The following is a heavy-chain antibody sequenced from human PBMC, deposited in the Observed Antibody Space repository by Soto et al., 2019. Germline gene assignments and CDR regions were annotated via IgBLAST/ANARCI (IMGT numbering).Heavy chain of an antibody. CDR2: ISAYNGHT. CDR3: AREGDNGSVSWANYDFDY. CDR1: GYTFTSYG. Sequence: ASVKVSCKASGYTFTSYGISWVRQAPGQGLEWMGWISAYNGHTNYAQKLQGRVTMTTDTSTSTAYMELRSLRSDDTAVYYCAREGDNGSVSWANYDFDYWGQGTPVTVSS. V-gene: IGHV1-18*01. D-gene: IGHD3-10*01. J-gene: IGHJ4*02.